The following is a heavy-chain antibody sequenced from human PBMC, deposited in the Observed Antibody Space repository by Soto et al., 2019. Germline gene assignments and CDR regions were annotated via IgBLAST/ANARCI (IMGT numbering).Heavy chain of an antibody. Sequence: PGESLKISCKGAGCSFTSYWIGWVRQMPGKGLEWMGIIYPGDSATIYSPSFQGQVTISAGKSITTAYLQWSSLKASDTAIYDCARAGGYCSGGSCSFFGMDVWGQGTTVTVSS. CDR2: IYPGDSAT. CDR3: ARAGGYCSGGSCSFFGMDV. V-gene: IGHV5-51*01. CDR1: GCSFTSYW. J-gene: IGHJ6*02. D-gene: IGHD2-15*01.